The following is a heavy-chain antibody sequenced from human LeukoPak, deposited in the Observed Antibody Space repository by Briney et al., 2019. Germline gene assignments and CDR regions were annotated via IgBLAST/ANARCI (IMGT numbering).Heavy chain of an antibody. CDR2: IYYSGST. CDR3: ARDVVRGVYFDY. Sequence: PSETLSLTCTVSGGSVSSGSYYWSWIRQPPGKGLEWIGYIYYSGSTNYNPSLKSRVTISVDTSKNQFSLKLSSVTAADTAVYYCARDVVRGVYFDYWGQGTLVTVSS. V-gene: IGHV4-61*01. J-gene: IGHJ4*02. D-gene: IGHD3-10*01. CDR1: GGSVSSGSYY.